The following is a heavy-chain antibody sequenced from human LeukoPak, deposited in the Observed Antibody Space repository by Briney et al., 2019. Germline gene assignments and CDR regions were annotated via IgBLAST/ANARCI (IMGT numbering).Heavy chain of an antibody. CDR2: IRSKANSYAT. Sequence: GGSLRLSCAASGFTFSGSAMHWVRQASGKGLEWVGRIRSKANSYATAYAASVKGRFTISRDDSKNTAYLQMNSLKTEDTAVYYCTRLRDPGLSNYYYYYYMDVWGKGTTVTVSS. V-gene: IGHV3-73*01. CDR3: TRLRDPGLSNYYYYYYMDV. J-gene: IGHJ6*03. CDR1: GFTFSGSA.